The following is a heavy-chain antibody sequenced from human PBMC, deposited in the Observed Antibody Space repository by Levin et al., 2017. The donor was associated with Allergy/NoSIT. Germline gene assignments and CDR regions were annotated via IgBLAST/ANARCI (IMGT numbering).Heavy chain of an antibody. CDR1: GFTFSSYA. CDR3: AKFAGGGSGSSPFDY. J-gene: IGHJ4*02. V-gene: IGHV3-23*01. D-gene: IGHD3-10*01. CDR2: ISGSGGST. Sequence: GESLKISCAASGFTFSSYAMSWVRQAPGKGLEWVSAISGSGGSTYYADSVKGRFTISRDNSKNTLYLQMNSLRAEDTAVYYCAKFAGGGSGSSPFDYWGQGTLVTVSS.